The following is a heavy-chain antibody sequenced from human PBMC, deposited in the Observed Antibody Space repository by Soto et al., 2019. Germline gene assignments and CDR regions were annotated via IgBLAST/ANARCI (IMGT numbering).Heavy chain of an antibody. D-gene: IGHD2-2*01. CDR1: GYTFTGYY. V-gene: IGHV1-2*04. Sequence: QAQLVQSGAEVKKPGASVKVSCKASGYTFTGYYIHWVRQAPGQGLEWMGWINPNSGGTNYAQRFQGWVTMTRDTSISTAYMEQSRLRPDDTAVYYCARDDCSSSSCSHGMDVWGQGTTVTVSS. CDR3: ARDDCSSSSCSHGMDV. J-gene: IGHJ6*02. CDR2: INPNSGGT.